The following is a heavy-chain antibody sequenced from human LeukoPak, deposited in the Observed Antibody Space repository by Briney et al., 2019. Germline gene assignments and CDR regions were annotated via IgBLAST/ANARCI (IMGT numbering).Heavy chain of an antibody. V-gene: IGHV4-34*01. D-gene: IGHD2-8*02. Sequence: PSETLYIPCAVSGVSFNDYYGSWVRQPPGKGLEWIGEINHSGYTNYSPSLKSRVTLSIDTSRKQFSLNLSALTVADTGIYYCTRMTTGHDYWGQGNLVTVSS. CDR2: INHSGYT. CDR1: GVSFNDYY. J-gene: IGHJ4*02. CDR3: TRMTTGHDY.